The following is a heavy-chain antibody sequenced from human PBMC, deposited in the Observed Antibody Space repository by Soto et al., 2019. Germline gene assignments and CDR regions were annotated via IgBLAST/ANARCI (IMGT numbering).Heavy chain of an antibody. D-gene: IGHD3-3*01. CDR2: INHSGST. CDR3: ARGPRITIFGVVTVWFDP. J-gene: IGHJ5*02. Sequence: SETLSLTCAGYGGSCSGYYGSWIRQPPGKGLEWIGEINHSGSTNYNPSLKSRVTISVDTSKNQFSLKLSSVTAAGTAVYYCARGPRITIFGVVTVWFDPWGQGTLVTVSS. CDR1: GGSCSGYY. V-gene: IGHV4-34*01.